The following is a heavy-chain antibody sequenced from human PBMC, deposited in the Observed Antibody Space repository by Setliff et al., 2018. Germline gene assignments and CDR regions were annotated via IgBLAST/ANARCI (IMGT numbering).Heavy chain of an antibody. CDR3: AKDTHYYASSGYYCFDY. CDR2: IRHDGSNE. Sequence: PGGSLRLSCAASGFTSSMYGVHWVRQAPGKGLEWVAYIRHDGSNENYADSVKGRFTISRDNSRNTLFLQMNSLRAEDTGLYYCAKDTHYYASSGYYCFDYWGQGTLVTVSS. J-gene: IGHJ4*02. D-gene: IGHD3-22*01. CDR1: GFTSSMYG. V-gene: IGHV3-30*02.